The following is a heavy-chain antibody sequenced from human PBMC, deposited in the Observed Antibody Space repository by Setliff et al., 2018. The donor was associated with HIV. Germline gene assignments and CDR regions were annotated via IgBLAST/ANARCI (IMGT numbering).Heavy chain of an antibody. CDR2: SYPSDGRT. D-gene: IGHD3-22*01. Sequence: ASVKVSCKASGYTSTSYYLHWLRQAPGQGLEWMGISYPSDGRTQYAQKFQGRVTMTRDTSTSTAYMELSSLRSEDTAVYYCARGGVYYYDSSGWSMDYWGQGTLVTVSS. CDR3: ARGGVYYYDSSGWSMDY. J-gene: IGHJ4*02. V-gene: IGHV1-46*01. CDR1: GYTSTSYY.